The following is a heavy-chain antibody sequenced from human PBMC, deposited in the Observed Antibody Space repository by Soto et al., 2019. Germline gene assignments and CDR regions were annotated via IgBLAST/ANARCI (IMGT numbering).Heavy chain of an antibody. CDR3: AKGTNDFWSGYYFPNWFDP. CDR1: GFTFSSYA. CDR2: ISGSGGST. Sequence: EVQLLESGGGLVQPGGSLRLSCAASGFTFSSYAMSWVRQAPGKGLEWVSAISGSGGSTYYADSVKGRFTICRDNSKNTLYLQMNSLRAEDTAVYYCAKGTNDFWSGYYFPNWFDPWGQGTLVTVSS. D-gene: IGHD3-3*01. J-gene: IGHJ5*02. V-gene: IGHV3-23*01.